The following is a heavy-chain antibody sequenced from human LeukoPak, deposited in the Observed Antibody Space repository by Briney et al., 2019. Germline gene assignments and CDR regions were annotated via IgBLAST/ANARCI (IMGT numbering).Heavy chain of an antibody. Sequence: GGSLRLSCAASGFTFSSYEMNWVRQAPGKGLEWVSYISSSGSTIYYADSVKGRFTISRDNAKNSLYLQMNSLRAEDMAVYYCARDYDPARQDWGQGTMVTVSS. D-gene: IGHD3-22*01. V-gene: IGHV3-48*03. CDR1: GFTFSSYE. J-gene: IGHJ4*02. CDR3: ARDYDPARQD. CDR2: ISSSGSTI.